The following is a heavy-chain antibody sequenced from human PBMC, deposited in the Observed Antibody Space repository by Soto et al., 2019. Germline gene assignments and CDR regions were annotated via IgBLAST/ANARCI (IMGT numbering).Heavy chain of an antibody. CDR1: GFTFSSYG. J-gene: IGHJ4*02. CDR2: ISYDGSNK. V-gene: IGHV3-30*18. D-gene: IGHD3-16*01. Sequence: QVQLVESGGGVVQPGRSLRLSCAASGFTFSSYGMHWVRQAPCKGLEWVAVISYDGSNKYYADSVKGRFTISRDNSKNTLYLQMNRLRAEDTAVYYCAKGLGGTGQYGHFDYWGQGTLVTVSS. CDR3: AKGLGGTGQYGHFDY.